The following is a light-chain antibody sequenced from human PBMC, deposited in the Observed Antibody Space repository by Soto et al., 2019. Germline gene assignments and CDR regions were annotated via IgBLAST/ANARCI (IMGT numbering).Light chain of an antibody. CDR3: AAWDDSLGAYV. J-gene: IGLJ1*01. V-gene: IGLV1-44*01. Sequence: QSVLAQPPSASSTPGQRVTMSCSGSNSNIGTNTVNWYQQLPGTAPRLLIYTNNQRPSGVPQRFSGSKTGTSASLAIGGLQSEDGADYYCAAWDDSLGAYVFGTGTKVTVL. CDR2: TNN. CDR1: NSNIGTNT.